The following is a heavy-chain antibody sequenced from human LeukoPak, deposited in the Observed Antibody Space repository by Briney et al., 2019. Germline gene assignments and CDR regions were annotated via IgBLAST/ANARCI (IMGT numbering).Heavy chain of an antibody. CDR2: ISGNGLGT. CDR1: GFTFSRKA. Sequence: GGSLRLSCAASGFTFSRKAMNWVRQAPGKGLEWVASISGNGLGTYYADSVKGRFNISRDNSRNTLYLQMNRLKIEDTAFYYCAKDANYLRSSGYLIPIDFWGQGTLVTVSS. J-gene: IGHJ4*02. CDR3: AKDANYLRSSGYLIPIDF. D-gene: IGHD3-22*01. V-gene: IGHV3-23*01.